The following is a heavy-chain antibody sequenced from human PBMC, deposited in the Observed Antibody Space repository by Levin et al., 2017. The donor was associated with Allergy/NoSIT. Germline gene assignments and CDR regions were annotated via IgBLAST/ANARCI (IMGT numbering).Heavy chain of an antibody. D-gene: IGHD3-3*01. CDR1: GFTFSNYA. V-gene: IGHV3-30*18. J-gene: IGHJ4*02. CDR2: VLNDGSNK. Sequence: PGGSLRLSCSASGFTFSNYAMHWVRQAPGKGLEWVALVLNDGSNKYYADSVKGRFNISRDNSRDTLYLQMNSLTAEDTALYYCAKEGCITVFGVVFWDHCFFDSWGQGTLVTVSS. CDR3: AKEGCITVFGVVFWDHCFFDS.